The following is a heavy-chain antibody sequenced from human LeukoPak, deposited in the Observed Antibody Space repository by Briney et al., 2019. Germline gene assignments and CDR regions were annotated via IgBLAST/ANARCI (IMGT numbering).Heavy chain of an antibody. CDR1: GFTFSSYS. Sequence: GGSLRLSCAASGFTFSSYSMNWVSQAPGKGLEWVSSISSSSSYIYYADSVKGRFTISRDNAKNSLYLQMNSLRAEDTAVYYCARDFTMVRGVIMKFDYWGQGTLVTVSS. V-gene: IGHV3-21*01. D-gene: IGHD3-10*01. CDR2: ISSSSSYI. CDR3: ARDFTMVRGVIMKFDY. J-gene: IGHJ4*02.